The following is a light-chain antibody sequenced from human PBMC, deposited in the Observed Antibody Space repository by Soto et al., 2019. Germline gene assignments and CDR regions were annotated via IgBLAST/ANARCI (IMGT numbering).Light chain of an antibody. Sequence: VLTQSPGTLSLSPGEGATLSCRASQRVASDLAWYLQKPGQPPRLLIYDASIRATGIPDRISGSGSERDFTLTISRLEHEDAEVYYCQQYLNSHRTFGQGTKVDIK. V-gene: IGKV3-20*01. CDR2: DAS. J-gene: IGKJ1*01. CDR3: QQYLNSHRT. CDR1: QRVASD.